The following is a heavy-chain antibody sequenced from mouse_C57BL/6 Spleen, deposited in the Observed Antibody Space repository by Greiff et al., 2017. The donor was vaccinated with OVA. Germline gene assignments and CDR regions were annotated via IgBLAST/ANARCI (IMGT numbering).Heavy chain of an antibody. Sequence: VKVEESGPGLVAPSQSLSITCTVSGFSLTSYGVSWVRQPPGKGLEWLGVIWGDGSTNYHSAPISLLSISKDNSKSQVFLKLNSLQTDDTATYYCAKNWDYDAFAYWGQGTLVTVSA. CDR2: IWGDGST. V-gene: IGHV2-3*01. D-gene: IGHD2-4*01. J-gene: IGHJ3*01. CDR3: AKNWDYDAFAY. CDR1: GFSLTSYG.